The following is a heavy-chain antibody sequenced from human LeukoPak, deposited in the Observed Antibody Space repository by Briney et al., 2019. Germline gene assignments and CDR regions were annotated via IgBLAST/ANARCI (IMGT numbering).Heavy chain of an antibody. CDR2: IIPIFGTA. V-gene: IGHV1-69*13. Sequence: SVKVSCKASGGTFSSYAISWVRQAPGQGLEWMGGIIPIFGTANYAQKFQGRVTMTADESTSTAYMELSSLRSEDTAVYYCARGMSVGYCSSTSCRTYYYYYMDVWGKGTTVTVSS. CDR3: ARGMSVGYCSSTSCRTYYYYYMDV. CDR1: GGTFSSYA. J-gene: IGHJ6*03. D-gene: IGHD2-2*01.